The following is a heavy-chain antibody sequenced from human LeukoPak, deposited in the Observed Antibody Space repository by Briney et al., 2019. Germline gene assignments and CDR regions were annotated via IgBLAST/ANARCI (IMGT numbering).Heavy chain of an antibody. CDR1: GGSFSGYY. J-gene: IGHJ6*02. V-gene: IGHV4-34*01. CDR3: ARGGTRYNWTRRGYDYYGMDV. Sequence: SETLSLTCAVYGGSFSGYYWSWIRQPPGKGLEWIGEINHSGSTNYNPSLKSQVTISVDTSKNQFSLKLSSVTAADTAVYYCARGGTRYNWTRRGYDYYGMDVWGQGTTVTVSS. CDR2: INHSGST. D-gene: IGHD1-20*01.